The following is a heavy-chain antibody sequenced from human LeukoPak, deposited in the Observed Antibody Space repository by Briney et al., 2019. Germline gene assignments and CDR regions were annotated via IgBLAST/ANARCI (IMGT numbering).Heavy chain of an antibody. D-gene: IGHD3-10*01. CDR1: GFTFSSYA. V-gene: IGHV3-23*01. CDR2: ISGSGGST. Sequence: GGSLRLSCAASGFTFSSYAMSWVRQAAGKGLEWVSGISGSGGSTYYADSVKGRFTISRDNSKNRLYLQMNSLRAEDTAVYYCAKRPRGNYLDPFDYWGQGTLVTVSS. CDR3: AKRPRGNYLDPFDY. J-gene: IGHJ4*02.